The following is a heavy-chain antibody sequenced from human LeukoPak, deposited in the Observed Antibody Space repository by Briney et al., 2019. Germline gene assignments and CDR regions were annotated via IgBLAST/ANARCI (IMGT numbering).Heavy chain of an antibody. CDR3: ARENNSGWYRKAAFDY. Sequence: ASVKVSCKASGYTFTGYYMHWVRQAPGQGLEWMGWINPNGGGTNYAQRFQGRVTLTRDTSISTAYMEVSRLESDDTAVYYCARENNSGWYRKAAFDYWGQGTLVTVTS. J-gene: IGHJ4*02. CDR2: INPNGGGT. V-gene: IGHV1-2*02. D-gene: IGHD6-19*01. CDR1: GYTFTGYY.